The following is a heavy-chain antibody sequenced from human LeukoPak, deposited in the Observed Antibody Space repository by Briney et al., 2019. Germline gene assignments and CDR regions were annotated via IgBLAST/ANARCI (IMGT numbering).Heavy chain of an antibody. CDR3: ARIWDLRFSSSWTGDY. V-gene: IGHV3-7*01. CDR1: KFTFSTYW. D-gene: IGHD6-13*01. CDR2: IKKDGSEK. Sequence: GGSLRLSLPAPKFTFSTYWWSWFRQLQGKGREGLATIKKDGSEKYYVDSVKGRFTISRQNAKNSLFLQMNSLRAEDTAVYYCARIWDLRFSSSWTGDYWGQGTLVTVSS. J-gene: IGHJ4*02.